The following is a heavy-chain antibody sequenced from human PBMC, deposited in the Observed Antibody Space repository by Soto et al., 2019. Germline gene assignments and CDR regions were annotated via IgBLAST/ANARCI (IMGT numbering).Heavy chain of an antibody. CDR2: IDPSDSYT. Sequence: GESLKISCKGSVYSFTSYWISWVRQMPGKGLEWMGRIDPSDSYTNYSPSFQGHVTISADKSISTAHLQWSSLKASDTAMYYCARQRDDSSGYYYYYYYGMDVWGQGTTVTVSS. J-gene: IGHJ6*02. CDR3: ARQRDDSSGYYYYYYYGMDV. V-gene: IGHV5-10-1*01. D-gene: IGHD3-22*01. CDR1: VYSFTSYW.